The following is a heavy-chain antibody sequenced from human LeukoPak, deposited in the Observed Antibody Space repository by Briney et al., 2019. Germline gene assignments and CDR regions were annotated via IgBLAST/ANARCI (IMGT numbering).Heavy chain of an antibody. CDR2: IITNYGTT. V-gene: IGHV1-69*01. CDR1: GGTFSNYA. CDR3: ARPRTYYDFWRGYPPFDY. J-gene: IGHJ4*02. D-gene: IGHD3-3*01. Sequence: SVKVSCKASGGTFSNYAISWVRQAPGQGLEWMGGIITNYGTTNYAQKYQGRVTITADESTTTVYMELSSLRSEDTAVYYCARPRTYYDFWRGYPPFDYWGQGTLVTVSS.